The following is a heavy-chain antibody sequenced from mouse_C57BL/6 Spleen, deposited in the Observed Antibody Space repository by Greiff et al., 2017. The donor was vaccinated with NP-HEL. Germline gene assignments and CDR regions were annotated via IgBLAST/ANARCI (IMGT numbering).Heavy chain of an antibody. V-gene: IGHV5-4*03. CDR3: ARRTGTSYFDY. CDR1: GFTFSSYA. D-gene: IGHD4-1*01. Sequence: EVKLVESGGGLVKPGGSLKLSCAASGFTFSSYAMSWVRQTPETRLEWVATISDGGSYTYYPDNVKGRFTISRDNAKNNLYLQMSHLKSEDTARYYCARRTGTSYFDYWGKGTTLTVSS. CDR2: ISDGGSYT. J-gene: IGHJ2*01.